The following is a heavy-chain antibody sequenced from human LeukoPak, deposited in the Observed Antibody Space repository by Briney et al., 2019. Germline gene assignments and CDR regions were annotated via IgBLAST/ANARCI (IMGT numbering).Heavy chain of an antibody. CDR3: ARAIASAGTKYYYYYYMDI. CDR1: GYTFSTYG. V-gene: IGHV1-18*01. D-gene: IGHD6-13*01. CDR2: ISASNGNT. Sequence: ASVKVSSKASGYTFSTYGISWVRQAPGQGLEWMGWISASNGNTTYAQKPQGRVTMTADTSTGTAYMELRSLRSDDTAIYYCARAIASAGTKYYYYYYMDIWGKGTTVTVSS. J-gene: IGHJ6*03.